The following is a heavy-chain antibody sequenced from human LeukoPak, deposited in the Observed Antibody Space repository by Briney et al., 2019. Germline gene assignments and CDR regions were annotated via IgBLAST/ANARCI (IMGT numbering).Heavy chain of an antibody. D-gene: IGHD2-2*01. CDR3: ARQFDQPLPPQNWFDP. CDR2: IYHSGNT. Sequence: SETLSLTCTVSGYSINSGYYWGWIRQPPGKGLEWIGTIYHSGNTYYNPSLKSRVTISVDTSKNQFSLKLSSVTAADTAVYYCARQFDQPLPPQNWFDPWGQGTLVTVSS. J-gene: IGHJ5*02. V-gene: IGHV4-38-2*02. CDR1: GYSINSGYY.